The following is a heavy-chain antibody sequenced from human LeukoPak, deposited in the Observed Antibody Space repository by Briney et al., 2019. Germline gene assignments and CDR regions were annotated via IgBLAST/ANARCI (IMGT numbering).Heavy chain of an antibody. Sequence: GGSLRLSCAASGFTFSSYAMSWVRQAPGKGLEWAAIISYDGSNKYYADSVKGRFTISRDNSKNTLYVQMNSLRAEDTAVYYCAKVPKGGYFDYWGQGTLVTVSS. J-gene: IGHJ4*02. CDR3: AKVPKGGYFDY. V-gene: IGHV3-30*18. CDR2: ISYDGSNK. CDR1: GFTFSSYA.